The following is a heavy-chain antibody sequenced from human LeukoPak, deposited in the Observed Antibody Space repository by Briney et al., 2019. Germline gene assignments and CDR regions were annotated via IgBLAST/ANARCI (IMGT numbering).Heavy chain of an antibody. J-gene: IGHJ4*02. Sequence: GGSLRLSCAASGFTFSDYWMNWVRQAPGKGLEWVAILKQDGSEILYVDSVKGRFTISRDNAKNSLYLQMNSLRAEDTAVYYCAGGAGWSINYWGQGTLVTVSS. D-gene: IGHD2-15*01. V-gene: IGHV3-7*01. CDR2: LKQDGSEI. CDR1: GFTFSDYW. CDR3: AGGAGWSINY.